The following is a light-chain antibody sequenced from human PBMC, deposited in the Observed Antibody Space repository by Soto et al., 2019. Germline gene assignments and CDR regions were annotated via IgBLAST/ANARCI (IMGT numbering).Light chain of an antibody. CDR3: QQSYTTPLT. J-gene: IGKJ4*01. V-gene: IGKV1-5*01. CDR2: DVS. CDR1: QSINNL. Sequence: DVQMTQSPSTLSASVGDRVTITCRASQSINNLLAWYQQKPGKAPKFLIYDVSTLESGVPSRFSGSGSGTEFTLTISSLQPEDFATYYCQQSYTTPLTFGGGTKVDNK.